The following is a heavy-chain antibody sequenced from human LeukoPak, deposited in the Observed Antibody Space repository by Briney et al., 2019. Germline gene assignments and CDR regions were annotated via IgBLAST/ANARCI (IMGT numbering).Heavy chain of an antibody. CDR1: GGTLPSGDFY. CDR3: ARDHTYQLLWGPMVRFFDY. D-gene: IGHD2-2*01. V-gene: IGHV4-39*07. J-gene: IGHJ4*02. Sequence: PSETLSLTCTVSGGTLPSGDFYWGWIRQPPGKGLEWIGSIYYSGSTYYNPSLKSRVTISVDTPKNQFSLKLSSVTAADTAVYYCARDHTYQLLWGPMVRFFDYWGQGTLVTVSS. CDR2: IYYSGST.